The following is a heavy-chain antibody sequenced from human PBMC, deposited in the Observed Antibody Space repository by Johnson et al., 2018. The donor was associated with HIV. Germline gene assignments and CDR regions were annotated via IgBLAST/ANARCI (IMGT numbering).Heavy chain of an antibody. Sequence: QVQLVESGGGVVQPGRSLRLSCAASGFTFSSYAMHWVRQAPGKGLEWVAVISYDGSNKYYADSVKGRFTISIDNSKNTLYLQMNSLRAEDTAVYYCAEGNHGIWGQGTMVTVSS. CDR2: ISYDGSNK. CDR1: GFTFSSYA. D-gene: IGHD2/OR15-2a*01. CDR3: AEGNHGI. V-gene: IGHV3-30-3*01. J-gene: IGHJ3*02.